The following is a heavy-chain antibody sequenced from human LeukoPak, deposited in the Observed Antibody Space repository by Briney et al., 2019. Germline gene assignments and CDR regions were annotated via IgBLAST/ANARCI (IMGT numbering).Heavy chain of an antibody. Sequence: SETLFLTCTVSGGSISSGGYYWSWIRQHPGKGLEWIGYIYYSGSTYYNPSLKSRVTISVDTSKNQFSLKLSSVTAADTAVYYCARSDYYDSSGYNYWGQGTLVTVSS. CDR3: ARSDYYDSSGYNY. J-gene: IGHJ4*02. V-gene: IGHV4-31*03. D-gene: IGHD3-22*01. CDR2: IYYSGST. CDR1: GGSISSGGYY.